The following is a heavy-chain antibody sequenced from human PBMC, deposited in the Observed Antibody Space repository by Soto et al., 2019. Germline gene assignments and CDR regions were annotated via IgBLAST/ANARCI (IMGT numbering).Heavy chain of an antibody. D-gene: IGHD3-22*01. CDR1: GFTFSSYA. J-gene: IGHJ4*02. V-gene: IGHV3-23*01. CDR3: AKDRYYYDSSGYSPPDY. Sequence: GGSLRLSCAASGFTFSSYAMRWVRQAPGKGLEWVSAISGSGGSTYYADSVKGRFTISRDNSKNTLYLQMNSLRAEDTAVYYCAKDRYYYDSSGYSPPDYWGQGTLVTSPQ. CDR2: ISGSGGST.